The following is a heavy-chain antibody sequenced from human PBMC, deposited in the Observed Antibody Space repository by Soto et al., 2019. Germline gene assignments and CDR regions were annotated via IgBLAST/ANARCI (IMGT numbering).Heavy chain of an antibody. CDR3: ARVERVTATTVVDAFDI. J-gene: IGHJ3*02. D-gene: IGHD2-21*02. Sequence: QVQLQQWGAGLLKPSETLSLTCAVYGGFVSSGSYYWSWIRQPPGKGLEWIGEMSHSGGTHFNPSLKRRVTISVDTSKNQFSLKMSSVTAADTALYYCARVERVTATTVVDAFDIWGPGTMVTVSS. CDR1: GGFVSSGSYY. CDR2: MSHSGGT. V-gene: IGHV4-34*01.